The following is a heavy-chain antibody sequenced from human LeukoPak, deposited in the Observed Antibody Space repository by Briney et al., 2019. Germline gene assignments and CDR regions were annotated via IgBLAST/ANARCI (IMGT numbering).Heavy chain of an antibody. D-gene: IGHD2-15*01. CDR1: VGSISRDY. V-gene: IGHV4-59*08. J-gene: IGHJ4*02. CDR3: ARVIVYCSRASCFGFFDY. Sequence: SETLSLTSTLSVGSISRDYWSWIRPPPGKGLEWVGYIYYSGSTTYNPSLLRRVTTSVYTSKNQLSLKMSSVTAADTAVYYCARVIVYCSRASCFGFFDYWGQGTLVTVSS. CDR2: IYYSGST.